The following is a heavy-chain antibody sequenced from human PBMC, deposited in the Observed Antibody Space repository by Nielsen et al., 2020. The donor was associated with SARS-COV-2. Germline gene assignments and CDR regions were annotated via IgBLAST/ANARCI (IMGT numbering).Heavy chain of an antibody. J-gene: IGHJ4*02. CDR3: ARVMGSSWYFDY. Sequence: GESLKISCAASGFTFSSYSMNWVRQAPGKGLEWVSSISSSSYIYYADSVKGRFTIFRDNAKNSLYLHMNSLRAEDTAVYYCARVMGSSWYFDYWGQGTLVTVSS. V-gene: IGHV3-21*04. CDR2: ISSSSYI. D-gene: IGHD6-13*01. CDR1: GFTFSSYS.